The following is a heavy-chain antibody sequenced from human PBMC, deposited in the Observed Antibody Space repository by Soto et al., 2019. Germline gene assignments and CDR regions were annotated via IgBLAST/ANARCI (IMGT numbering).Heavy chain of an antibody. CDR2: INPSGGST. CDR3: ARGSTYGDYYYYYYMDV. CDR1: GYTFTSYY. J-gene: IGHJ6*03. V-gene: IGHV1-46*03. Sequence: GASVKVSCKASGYTFTSYYMHWVRQAPGQGLEWMRIINPSGGSTSYAQKFQGRVTMTRDTSTSTVYMELSSLRSEDTAVYYCARGSTYGDYYYYYYMDVWGKGTTVTVSS. D-gene: IGHD4-17*01.